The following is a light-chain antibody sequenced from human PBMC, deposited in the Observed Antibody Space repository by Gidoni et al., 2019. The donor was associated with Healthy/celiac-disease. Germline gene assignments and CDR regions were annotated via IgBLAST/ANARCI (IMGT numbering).Light chain of an antibody. CDR2: GTS. CDR3: QSYDSSLSGSRV. J-gene: IGLJ2*01. V-gene: IGLV1-40*01. CDR1: SSNIGAGYD. Sequence: QSVLTQPPSVSGAPGQRVTISCTGSSSNIGAGYDVHWYQQRPGTAPKLLIYGTSNRPSGVPDRFSGSKSGTSASLAITGLQAEDEADYYCQSYDSSLSGSRVFGGGTKLTVL.